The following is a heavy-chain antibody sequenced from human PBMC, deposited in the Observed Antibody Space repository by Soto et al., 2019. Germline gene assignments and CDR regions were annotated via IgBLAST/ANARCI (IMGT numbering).Heavy chain of an antibody. CDR2: ISYDGSNK. J-gene: IGHJ5*02. CDR1: GFTFSSYG. CDR3: AKGAIWQQLVRGWFDP. V-gene: IGHV3-30*18. D-gene: IGHD6-13*01. Sequence: QVQLVESGGGVVQPGRSLRLSCAASGFTFSSYGMHWVRQAPGKGLEWVAVISYDGSNKYYAGSVKGRFTISRDNSKNTLYLQMKSLRVEDTAVYYCAKGAIWQQLVRGWFDPWGQGTLVTVSS.